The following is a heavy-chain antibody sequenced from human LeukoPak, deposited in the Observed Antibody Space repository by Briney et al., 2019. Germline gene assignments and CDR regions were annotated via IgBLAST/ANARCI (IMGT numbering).Heavy chain of an antibody. D-gene: IGHD5-18*01. CDR1: GDSISSYY. Sequence: PSETLSLTCSVSGDSISSYYWSWIRQPAGKGLEWIGRMQISGSTNYNPSLKSRVTMSVDTSKNQISLKLSSVTAADTAAYYCARGERYSYGYFFDYWGQGTLVTVSS. J-gene: IGHJ4*02. CDR2: MQISGST. CDR3: ARGERYSYGYFFDY. V-gene: IGHV4-4*07.